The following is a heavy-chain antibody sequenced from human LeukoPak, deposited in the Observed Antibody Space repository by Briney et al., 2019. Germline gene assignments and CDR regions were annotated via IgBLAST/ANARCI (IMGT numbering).Heavy chain of an antibody. CDR2: IKQDGSEK. D-gene: IGHD6-19*01. CDR1: GFTVSSNY. CDR3: VRDPPRTVPGIDFDY. Sequence: GGSLRLSCAASGFTVSSNYMSWVRQAPGKGLEWVANIKQDGSEKYYVDSVKGRFTISRDNAKNSLYLQMNSLRAEDTAVYYCVRDPPRTVPGIDFDYWGQGTLVTVSS. J-gene: IGHJ4*02. V-gene: IGHV3-7*01.